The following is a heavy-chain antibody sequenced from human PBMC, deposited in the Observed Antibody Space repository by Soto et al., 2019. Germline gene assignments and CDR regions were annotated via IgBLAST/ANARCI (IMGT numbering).Heavy chain of an antibody. Sequence: EVQLVESGGGLVEPGGSLRLSCTASGFTLNNAWMSWVRQAPGKGLEWVGRIKSNSDGGTTDYAPPVQDRFTISRDDSERTRYLQLNSLKTEDTAVYFCTTALSIGPVWGQGTLVTVSS. D-gene: IGHD3-16*01. J-gene: IGHJ3*01. CDR3: TTALSIGPV. V-gene: IGHV3-15*01. CDR1: GFTLNNAW. CDR2: IKSNSDGGTT.